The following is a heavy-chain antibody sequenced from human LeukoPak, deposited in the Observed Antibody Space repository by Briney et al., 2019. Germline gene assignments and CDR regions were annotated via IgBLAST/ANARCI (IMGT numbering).Heavy chain of an antibody. CDR2: IIPIFGTA. Sequence: ASVKVSCKASGYTFTSYGISWVRQAPGQGLEWMGRIIPIFGTANYAQKFQGRVTITTDESTSTAYMELSSLRSEDTAVYYCAVKGYCSGGSCYKGQYYFDYWGQGTLVTVSS. D-gene: IGHD2-15*01. CDR1: GYTFTSYG. V-gene: IGHV1-69*05. CDR3: AVKGYCSGGSCYKGQYYFDY. J-gene: IGHJ4*02.